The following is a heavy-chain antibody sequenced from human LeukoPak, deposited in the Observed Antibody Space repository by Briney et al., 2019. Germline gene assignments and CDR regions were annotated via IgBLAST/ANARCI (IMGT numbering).Heavy chain of an antibody. Sequence: AETLSLTCTASGGSISSYYWSWIRQPPGKGLEWIGRIYTSGSTNYNPSLKSRVTMSVDTSKNQFSLKLSSVTAADTAVYYCARDLGYCSSTSCYVGVGDYYYYYMDVWGKGTTVTVSS. V-gene: IGHV4-4*07. CDR1: GGSISSYY. J-gene: IGHJ6*03. CDR3: ARDLGYCSSTSCYVGVGDYYYYYMDV. CDR2: IYTSGST. D-gene: IGHD2-2*01.